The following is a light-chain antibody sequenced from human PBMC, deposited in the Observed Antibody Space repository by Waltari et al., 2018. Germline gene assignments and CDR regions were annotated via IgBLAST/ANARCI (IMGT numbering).Light chain of an antibody. CDR2: AAS. CDR1: QSISSY. J-gene: IGKJ4*01. Sequence: DIQMTQSPSSLSASVGDSVTITCRASQSISSYLNWYQQKPGKAPKLLIYAASSLQSGVPSRFSGSGSGTDFTLTISSLQPEDFATYYCQQSYSTPLHFGGGTKVEIK. CDR3: QQSYSTPLH. V-gene: IGKV1-39*01.